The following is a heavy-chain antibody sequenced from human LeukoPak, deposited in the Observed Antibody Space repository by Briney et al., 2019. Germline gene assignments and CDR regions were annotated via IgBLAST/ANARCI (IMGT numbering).Heavy chain of an antibody. Sequence: ASLKVSCKASGYTFPDYGISWVRQAPGQGLEWMGWISACGGNTNYAENFQGRVTMTTDTSTRTAYMELRSLRADDTAVYFCTRGRRDRCRHLDFWGQGTLVSVST. D-gene: IGHD4/OR15-4a*01. CDR2: ISACGGNT. CDR1: GYTFPDYG. J-gene: IGHJ4*02. CDR3: TRGRRDRCRHLDF. V-gene: IGHV1-18*01.